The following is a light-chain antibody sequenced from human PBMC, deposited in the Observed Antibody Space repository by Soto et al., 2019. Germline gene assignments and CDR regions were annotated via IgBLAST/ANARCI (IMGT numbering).Light chain of an antibody. Sequence: EIVLTQSPGTLSLSPGERATLSCRASQSVSSSYLARYQQKPGQAPRLLIYGASSRATGIPDRFSGSGSGTDFTLTISRLEPKDFAVYYCQQYGSSPPKTFGQGTKVEIK. V-gene: IGKV3-20*01. CDR2: GAS. CDR1: QSVSSSY. J-gene: IGKJ1*01. CDR3: QQYGSSPPKT.